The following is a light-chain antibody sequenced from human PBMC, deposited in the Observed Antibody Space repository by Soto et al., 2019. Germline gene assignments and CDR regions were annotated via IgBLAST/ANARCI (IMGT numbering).Light chain of an antibody. J-gene: IGKJ4*01. Sequence: DIQVTQYPSSLSASVGDRVTITCRASQGIKNYLAWYQQKPGEIPNLLIYAASTLESGSPPRFSGSGSGTDFTLTINNLQPEDVSTYYCQRYYNAPFTFGGGTKVEIK. V-gene: IGKV1-27*01. CDR2: AAS. CDR3: QRYYNAPFT. CDR1: QGIKNY.